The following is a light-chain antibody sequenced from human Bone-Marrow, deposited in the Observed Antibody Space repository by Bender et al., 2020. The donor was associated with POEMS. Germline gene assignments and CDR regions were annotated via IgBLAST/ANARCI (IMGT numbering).Light chain of an antibody. J-gene: IGLJ3*02. Sequence: SSVLTQTPSVSVAPGQTATISCGGDNIESKSVHWYHQKPGQAPVLVVYGDIDRPSGIPERFSGSNSGNTATLTIRRVEAGDEADYYCQVWDRSDDNWVFGGGTKLTVL. CDR3: QVWDRSDDNWV. V-gene: IGLV3-21*02. CDR2: GDI. CDR1: NIESKS.